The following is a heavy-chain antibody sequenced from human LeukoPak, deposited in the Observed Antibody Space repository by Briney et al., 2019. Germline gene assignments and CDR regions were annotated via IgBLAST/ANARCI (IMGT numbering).Heavy chain of an antibody. CDR2: ISGSGGST. D-gene: IGHD5-18*01. V-gene: IGHV3-23*01. CDR3: AKAGYSYGDKYYFDY. Sequence: GGSLRLSCAASGFTFSSYAMSWVRQAPGKGLGWVSAISGSGGSTYYADSVKGRFTISRDNSKNTLYLQMNSLRAEDTAVYYCAKAGYSYGDKYYFDYWGQGTLVTVSS. CDR1: GFTFSSYA. J-gene: IGHJ4*02.